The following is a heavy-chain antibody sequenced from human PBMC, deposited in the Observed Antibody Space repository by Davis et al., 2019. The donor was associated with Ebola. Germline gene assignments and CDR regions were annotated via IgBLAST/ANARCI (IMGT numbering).Heavy chain of an antibody. V-gene: IGHV3-23*01. Sequence: GESLKISCAASGFTFSSNAMSWVRQAPGKGLEWVSGISGSGGSTYYADSVKGRLTISRDNSKNTLYVQMNSLRAEDTAVYYCARDKYSSSWVGHYYYYMDVWGKGTTVTVSS. CDR1: GFTFSSNA. CDR2: ISGSGGST. J-gene: IGHJ6*03. D-gene: IGHD6-13*01. CDR3: ARDKYSSSWVGHYYYYMDV.